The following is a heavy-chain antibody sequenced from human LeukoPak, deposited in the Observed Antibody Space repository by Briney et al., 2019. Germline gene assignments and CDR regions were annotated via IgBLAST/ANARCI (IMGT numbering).Heavy chain of an antibody. CDR3: ARFTTSSFDY. D-gene: IGHD2-2*01. V-gene: IGHV3-48*03. J-gene: IGHJ4*02. CDR1: GFTFNHYE. Sequence: GGSLRLSCAASGFTFNHYEMNWVRQAPGKGLEWLSYISSSGSTIYYADSVKGRFTIARDNAKNSLYLQLNSLRVEDTAIYYCARFTTSSFDYWGQGTLVTVSS. CDR2: ISSSGSTI.